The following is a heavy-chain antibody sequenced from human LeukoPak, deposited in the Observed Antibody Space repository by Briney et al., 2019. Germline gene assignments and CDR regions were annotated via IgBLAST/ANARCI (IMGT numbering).Heavy chain of an antibody. V-gene: IGHV4-39*01. CDR1: GGSISSSGYY. D-gene: IGHD6-13*01. CDR2: IYYSGST. J-gene: IGHJ5*02. Sequence: SETLSLTCTVSGGSISSSGYYWGWIRQPPGKGLEWIGSIYYSGSTYYNPSLKSRVTISVDTSKNQFSLRLNSVTAADAAVYYCEGYSISWYCPWGQGTLVTVSS. CDR3: EGYSISWYCP.